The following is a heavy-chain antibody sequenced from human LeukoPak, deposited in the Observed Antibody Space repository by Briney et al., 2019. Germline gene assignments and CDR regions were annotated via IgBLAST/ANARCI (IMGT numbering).Heavy chain of an antibody. CDR1: GDSISSGGYS. Sequence: PSQTLSLTCAVSGDSISSGGYSWSWIRQPPGKGLEWIGYIYHGGSAYYSPSLKSRANISVDKSKNQFSLKRSSVTAADTAVYYCARYFSGGQFKWFDPWGQGTLVTVSS. J-gene: IGHJ5*02. CDR3: ARYFSGGQFKWFDP. V-gene: IGHV4-30-2*01. D-gene: IGHD1-26*01. CDR2: IYHGGSA.